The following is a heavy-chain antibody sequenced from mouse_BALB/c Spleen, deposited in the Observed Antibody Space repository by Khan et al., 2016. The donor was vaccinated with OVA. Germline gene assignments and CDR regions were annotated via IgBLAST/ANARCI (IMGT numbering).Heavy chain of an antibody. Sequence: VQLQESGPGLEQPSQSLSITCTVSGFSLANYSVHWIRQSPGKGLEWLGVIWSAGSTDYNAAFMSRLTITKDNSRSQVFFKMNSLQPNDTAIYYCARRGYDYGRGALFAYWGQGTLVTVSA. D-gene: IGHD2-4*01. V-gene: IGHV2-2*02. CDR3: ARRGYDYGRGALFAY. J-gene: IGHJ3*01. CDR1: GFSLANYS. CDR2: IWSAGST.